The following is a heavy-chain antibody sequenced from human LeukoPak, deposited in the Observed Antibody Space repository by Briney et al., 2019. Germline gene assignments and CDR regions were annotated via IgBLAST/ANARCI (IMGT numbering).Heavy chain of an antibody. CDR2: ISGSGGST. CDR3: AKPGDSSGWYYFDY. V-gene: IGHV3-23*01. D-gene: IGHD6-19*01. Sequence: GGSLILSCAASGFTFTSYAMSWVRQAPGKGLEWVSAISGSGGSTYYADSVKGRFTISRDNSKNTLYLQMNSLRAEDTAVYYCAKPGDSSGWYYFDYWGQGTLVTVSS. J-gene: IGHJ4*02. CDR1: GFTFTSYA.